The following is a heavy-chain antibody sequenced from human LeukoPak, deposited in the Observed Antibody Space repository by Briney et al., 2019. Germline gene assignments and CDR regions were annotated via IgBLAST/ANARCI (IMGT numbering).Heavy chain of an antibody. Sequence: ASVKVSCKASGYTFTGYYIHWVRQASGQGLEWMGRINPNSGGTNYAQRFQGRVTMTRDTSINTAYMELSRLRSDDTAVYYCARGGAYDYVWGSYRCFDYWGQGTLVTVSS. V-gene: IGHV1-2*06. J-gene: IGHJ4*02. D-gene: IGHD3-16*02. CDR1: GYTFTGYY. CDR2: INPNSGGT. CDR3: ARGGAYDYVWGSYRCFDY.